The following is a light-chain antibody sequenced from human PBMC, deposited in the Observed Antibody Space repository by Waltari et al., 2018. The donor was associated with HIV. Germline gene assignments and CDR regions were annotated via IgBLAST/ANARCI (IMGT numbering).Light chain of an antibody. V-gene: IGLV3-21*02. CDR3: QVWDGRGDPVI. CDR2: GDR. Sequence: SYVLTQPPSVSVAPGQTARITCGGNNIAATKSVHWYRLNPGQAPVVVIYGDRGRPSGSPDRFSVSSSGDTATLTISRAEAGDEADYYCQVWDGRGDPVIFGGGTKLAVV. CDR1: NIAATKS. J-gene: IGLJ2*01.